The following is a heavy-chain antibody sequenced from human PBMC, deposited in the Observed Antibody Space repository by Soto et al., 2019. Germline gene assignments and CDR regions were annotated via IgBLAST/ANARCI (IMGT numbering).Heavy chain of an antibody. D-gene: IGHD3-10*01. CDR1: GFTFSSHA. J-gene: IGHJ6*02. Sequence: EVQLLESGGGLVQPGGSLRLSCAASGFTFSSHAMSWVRQATGKGLEWVSAISATGGTIYYADSVKGRFTISRDNSKNTLYLQMNNLRAEDTALYYCAKDRGFGAGHGLDVWGQGTTVTVSS. V-gene: IGHV3-23*01. CDR2: ISATGGTI. CDR3: AKDRGFGAGHGLDV.